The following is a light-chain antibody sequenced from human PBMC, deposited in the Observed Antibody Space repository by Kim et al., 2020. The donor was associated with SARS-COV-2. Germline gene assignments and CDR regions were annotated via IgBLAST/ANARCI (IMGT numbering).Light chain of an antibody. CDR3: QQANSFPLT. CDR2: TTS. CDR1: QDINTW. Sequence: DIQMTQSPSSVSASVGDRVTITCRASQDINTWLAWYQQKPGKAPNLLIYTTSNLQSGVPSRFSGSGSGTDFTLTISRLQPEDLATYYCQQANSFPLTFGGGTKVDIK. J-gene: IGKJ4*01. V-gene: IGKV1-12*01.